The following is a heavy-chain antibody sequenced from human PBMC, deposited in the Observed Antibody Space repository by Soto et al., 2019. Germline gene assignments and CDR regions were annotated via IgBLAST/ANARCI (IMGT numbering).Heavy chain of an antibody. CDR1: GFTFSSYA. CDR3: AKDRQGGTMVRGVTAFDI. CDR2: ISGSGGST. D-gene: IGHD3-10*01. J-gene: IGHJ3*02. Sequence: PGGSLRLSCAASGFTFSSYAMSWVRQAPGKGLEWVSAISGSGGSTYYAYSVKGRFTISRDNSKNTLYLQMNSLRAEDTAVYYCAKDRQGGTMVRGVTAFDIWGQGTMVTVS. V-gene: IGHV3-23*01.